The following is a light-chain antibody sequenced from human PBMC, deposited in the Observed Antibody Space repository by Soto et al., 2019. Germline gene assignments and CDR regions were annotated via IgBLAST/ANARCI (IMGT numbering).Light chain of an antibody. CDR2: SAS. CDR3: QQASSFPLT. Sequence: IQMTQSPSSVSASVGDTVTITCRASQGIGSWLAWYHQLPGKAPKLLIYSASSLQSGTPARFNGRGSGAGFTLTITNLQPEDVGVYHCQQASSFPLTFGGGTKVEIK. CDR1: QGIGSW. J-gene: IGKJ4*01. V-gene: IGKV1-12*01.